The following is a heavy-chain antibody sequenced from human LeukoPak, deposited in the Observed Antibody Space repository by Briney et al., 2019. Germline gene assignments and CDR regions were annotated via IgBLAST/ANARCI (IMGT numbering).Heavy chain of an antibody. J-gene: IGHJ4*02. CDR3: ARHSPYDFWSGYYQAPCFDY. V-gene: IGHV4-39*01. D-gene: IGHD3-3*01. CDR2: IYYSGST. Sequence: TASETLSLTCTVSGGSISSSSYYWGWVRQPPGKGLEWIGSIYYSGSTYYNPSLKSRVAISVDTSKNQFSLKLSSVTAADTAVYYCARHSPYDFWSGYYQAPCFDYWGQGALVTVSS. CDR1: GGSISSSSYY.